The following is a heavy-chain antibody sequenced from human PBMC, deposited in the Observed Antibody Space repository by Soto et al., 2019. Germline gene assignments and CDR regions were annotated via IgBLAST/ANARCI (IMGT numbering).Heavy chain of an antibody. CDR2: ISYDGSNK. J-gene: IGHJ5*02. D-gene: IGHD2-2*01. CDR3: AKPRGLYGTNTNWFDP. V-gene: IGHV3-30*18. Sequence: QVQLVESGGGVVQPGRSLRLSCAASGFTFSSYGMHWVRQAPGKGLEWVAVISYDGSNKYYADSVKGRFTISRDNSKNTLYLQMNSLRAEDTAVYYCAKPRGLYGTNTNWFDPWGQGTLVTVSS. CDR1: GFTFSSYG.